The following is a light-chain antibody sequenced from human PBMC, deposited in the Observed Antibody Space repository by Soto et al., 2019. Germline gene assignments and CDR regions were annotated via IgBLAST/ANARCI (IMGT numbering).Light chain of an antibody. Sequence: EIVTTQSPGTLSLSPGETATLSCRASQSVSSNYVAWFHQTPGQAPRLLIYGASSRATGVPDRFSASGSGTDFTLTISRLEPEDFAVYYCQQYGRSPFTFGPGTKVDIK. CDR3: QQYGRSPFT. CDR2: GAS. V-gene: IGKV3-20*01. CDR1: QSVSSNY. J-gene: IGKJ3*01.